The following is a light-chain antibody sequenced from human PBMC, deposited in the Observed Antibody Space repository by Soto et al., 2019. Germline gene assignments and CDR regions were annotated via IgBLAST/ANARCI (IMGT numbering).Light chain of an antibody. V-gene: IGKV1-39*01. CDR2: AAS. CDR1: QSISSY. J-gene: IGKJ1*01. CDR3: QQRYSTTRT. Sequence: DIQMTQSPSSLSASVGDRVTITCRASQSISSYLNWYQKKPGKDPKLLIYAASSLQSGVPSRFSGSGSGTDFTLTISSLQTEDFATYECQQRYSTTRTFGQGTKVDIK.